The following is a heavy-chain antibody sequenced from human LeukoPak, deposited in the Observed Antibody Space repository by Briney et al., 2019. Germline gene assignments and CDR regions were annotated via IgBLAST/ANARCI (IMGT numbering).Heavy chain of an antibody. CDR1: GFTFSNAW. J-gene: IGHJ4*02. CDR3: ARGTPVNYGNFDS. V-gene: IGHV3-74*01. Sequence: GGSLRLSCAASGFTFSNAWMSWVRQAPGRGLMWVSRVSVDWRSTYYADSVKGRFTISRDNAENTVYLQIDSLSAEDTAVYYCARGTPVNYGNFDSWGQGTLVTVSS. D-gene: IGHD3-10*01. CDR2: VSVDWRST.